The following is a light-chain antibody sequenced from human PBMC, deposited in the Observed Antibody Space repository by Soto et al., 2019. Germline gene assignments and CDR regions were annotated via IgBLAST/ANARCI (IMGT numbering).Light chain of an antibody. CDR3: NSYASKDTGV. V-gene: IGLV2-14*01. CDR2: EVR. J-gene: IGLJ1*01. CDR1: SSDVGGYNY. Sequence: QSALTQPASVSGSPGQSITISCTGTSSDVGGYNYVSWYQQHPGKAPKLIIYEVRNRPAGVSNRFSGSKSGNTASLTISGLQAEDEAYYYCNSYASKDTGVFGTGTKLTVL.